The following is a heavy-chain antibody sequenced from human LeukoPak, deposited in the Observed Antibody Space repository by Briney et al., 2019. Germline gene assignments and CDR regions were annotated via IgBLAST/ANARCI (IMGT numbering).Heavy chain of an antibody. CDR1: GFTFNGYV. CDR2: ISESGDIK. CDR3: TQVNGGAAIDTKYFQH. J-gene: IGHJ1*01. V-gene: IGHV3-23*01. D-gene: IGHD6-25*01. Sequence: GWSLRLSCVASGFTFNGYVTRWVRQAPGKGLEWVSGISESGDIKIYAESVKGRFTISRDNSKNTLYLQMNSLRVEDTAIYYCTQVNGGAAIDTKYFQHWGPGTLVTVSS.